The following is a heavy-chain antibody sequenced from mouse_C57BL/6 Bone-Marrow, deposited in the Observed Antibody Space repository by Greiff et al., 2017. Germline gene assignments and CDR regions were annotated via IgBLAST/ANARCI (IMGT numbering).Heavy chain of an antibody. J-gene: IGHJ1*03. V-gene: IGHV1-81*01. Sequence: VQLQQSGAELARPGASVKLSCKASGYTFTSYGISWVKQRTGQGLEWIGEIYPRSGNTDYNEKFKGKATLTADKSSSTAYMELRSLTSEDSAVYFWARCPITTVVATPYWYFDVWGTGTTVTVSS. CDR3: ARCPITTVVATPYWYFDV. D-gene: IGHD1-1*01. CDR2: IYPRSGNT. CDR1: GYTFTSYG.